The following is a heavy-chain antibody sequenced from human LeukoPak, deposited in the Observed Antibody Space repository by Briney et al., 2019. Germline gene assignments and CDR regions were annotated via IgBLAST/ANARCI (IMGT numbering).Heavy chain of an antibody. CDR3: ARAFYDSSGPGFDY. J-gene: IGHJ4*02. D-gene: IGHD3-22*01. CDR1: GYTFTGYY. V-gene: IGHV1-2*02. CDR2: INPNSGGT. Sequence: ASVKVSCKASGYTFTGYYMHWVRQAPGQGLEWMGWINPNSGGTNYAQKFQGRVTMTRDTSISTAYMELSRLRSDDTAVYCCARAFYDSSGPGFDYWGQGTLVTVSS.